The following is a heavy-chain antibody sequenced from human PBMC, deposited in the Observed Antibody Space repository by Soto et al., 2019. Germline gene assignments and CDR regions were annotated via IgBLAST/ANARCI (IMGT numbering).Heavy chain of an antibody. CDR2: VFYNGIT. V-gene: IGHV4-39*01. CDR3: ARASSPLVRGYSYASHALFDY. J-gene: IGHJ4*02. CDR1: GGSISSSSYS. Sequence: PSETLSLTCTVSGGSISSSSYSWGWIRQPPGKGLEWIGNVFYNGITYYNPSLKSRVTIAVDTSKNQFSLNLSSVTAADTAVYYCARASSPLVRGYSYASHALFDYWGQGTLVTVSS. D-gene: IGHD5-18*01.